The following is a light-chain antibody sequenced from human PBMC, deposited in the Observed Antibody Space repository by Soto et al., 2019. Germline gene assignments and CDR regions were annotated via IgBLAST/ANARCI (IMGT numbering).Light chain of an antibody. CDR1: QSISSW. V-gene: IGKV1-5*01. J-gene: IGKJ1*01. CDR2: DAS. CDR3: QQYNSYST. Sequence: DIKMTQSPSTLSASVGDRVTITCRASQSISSWLAWYHQKPGKAPKLLIYDASSLESGVPSRFSGSGSGTEFTLTISSLQPDDFATYYCQQYNSYSTFGQGTKVDI.